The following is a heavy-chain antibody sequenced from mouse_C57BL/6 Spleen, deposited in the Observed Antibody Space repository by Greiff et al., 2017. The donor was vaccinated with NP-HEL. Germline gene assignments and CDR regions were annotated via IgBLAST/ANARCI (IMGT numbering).Heavy chain of an antibody. CDR2: IYPGSGST. V-gene: IGHV1-55*01. D-gene: IGHD2-4*01. CDR1: GYTFTSYW. CDR3: ARSDDYDGEGFDY. Sequence: QVQLKQPGAELVKPGASVKMSCKASGYTFTSYWITWVKQRPGQGLEWIGDIYPGSGSTNYNEKFKSKATLTVDTSSSTAYMQLSSLTSEDSAVYYCARSDDYDGEGFDYWGQGTTLTVSS. J-gene: IGHJ2*01.